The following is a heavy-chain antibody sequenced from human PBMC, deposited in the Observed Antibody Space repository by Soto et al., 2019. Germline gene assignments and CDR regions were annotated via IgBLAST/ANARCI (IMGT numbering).Heavy chain of an antibody. D-gene: IGHD6-19*01. Sequence: SETLSLTCTVSGGFISSSSNWWIWVRQTPGKGLEWFGEIYHTGSTNYNPSLKSRATISVDKSKNQFSLKLTSVTAADTAVYYCARGGSIAVGLDYWGQGTLVT. CDR1: GGFISSSSNW. CDR2: IYHTGST. V-gene: IGHV4-4*02. J-gene: IGHJ4*01. CDR3: ARGGSIAVGLDY.